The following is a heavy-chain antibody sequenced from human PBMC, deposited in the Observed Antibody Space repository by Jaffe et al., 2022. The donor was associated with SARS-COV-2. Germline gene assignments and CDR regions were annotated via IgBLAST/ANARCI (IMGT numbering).Heavy chain of an antibody. CDR1: DYSISNGYY. D-gene: IGHD1-26*01. CDR3: ARGGEGASSAVVDN. CDR2: IWHSGST. V-gene: IGHV4-38-2*02. Sequence: QVQLQESGPGLVKPSETLSLTCIVSDYSISNGYYWDWIRQPPGKGLEWIGNIWHSGSTYYNPSLKSRVTISVDTSKNQFSLKLRSVTAADTAVYYCARGGEGASSAVVDNWGQGTLVTVSS. J-gene: IGHJ4*02.